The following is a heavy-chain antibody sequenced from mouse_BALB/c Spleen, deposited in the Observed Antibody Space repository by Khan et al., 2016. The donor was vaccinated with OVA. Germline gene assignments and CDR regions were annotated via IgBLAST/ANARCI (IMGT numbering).Heavy chain of an antibody. D-gene: IGHD2-4*01. V-gene: IGHV5-17*02. J-gene: IGHJ2*01. CDR3: ARWDYYDDDGFDY. CDR2: INSGSTTV. CDR1: GFTFSNFG. Sequence: EVELVESGGGLVQPGGSRKLSCAASGFTFSNFGMHWVRQAPEQGLEWVAYINSGSTTVYYAATVRGRFTISRDNPKNTLFLQMTSLRSEDTAIYYSARWDYYDDDGFDYWGQGTTLTVSS.